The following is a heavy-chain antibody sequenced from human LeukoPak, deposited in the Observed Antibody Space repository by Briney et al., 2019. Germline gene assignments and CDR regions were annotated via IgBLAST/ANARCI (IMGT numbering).Heavy chain of an antibody. D-gene: IGHD4-17*01. CDR2: INPNSGGT. Sequence: ASVKVSCKASGYTFTGYYMHWVRQAPGQGLEWMGWINPNSGGTNYAQKFQGRVTMTRDTSISTAYMELSRLRSDDTAVYFCAGDYGDYEGASDIWGQGTMVTVSS. V-gene: IGHV1-2*02. J-gene: IGHJ3*02. CDR3: AGDYGDYEGASDI. CDR1: GYTFTGYY.